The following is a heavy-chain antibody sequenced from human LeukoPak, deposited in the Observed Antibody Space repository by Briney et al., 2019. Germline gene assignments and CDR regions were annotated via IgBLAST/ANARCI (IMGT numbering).Heavy chain of an antibody. CDR3: AKDSSTIVENWYDP. Sequence: GASLRLSCAASGFTISSYAMSWVRQAPGPGLVWVSAISGSGGSTYYADSVKGRFTISRDNSKKTLYLQMNSLRAEDTAVYDCAKDSSTIVENWYDPWGQGTMVNVSS. D-gene: IGHD5-24*01. V-gene: IGHV3-23*01. J-gene: IGHJ5*02. CDR2: ISGSGGST. CDR1: GFTISSYA.